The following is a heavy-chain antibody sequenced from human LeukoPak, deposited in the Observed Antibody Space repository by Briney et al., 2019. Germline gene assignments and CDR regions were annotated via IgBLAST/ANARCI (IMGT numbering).Heavy chain of an antibody. CDR3: ARGYYDSSGYFHFDY. V-gene: IGHV4-61*01. D-gene: IGHD3-22*01. CDR2: IYYTGST. J-gene: IGHJ4*02. Sequence: KASETLSLTCTVSGGSVSSGSYYWSWIRQPPGKGLEWIAYIYYTGSTNYNPSLKSRVTMSVDTSKNQFSLKMSSVTAADTAVYYCARGYYDSSGYFHFDYWGRGTLVTVSS. CDR1: GGSVSSGSYY.